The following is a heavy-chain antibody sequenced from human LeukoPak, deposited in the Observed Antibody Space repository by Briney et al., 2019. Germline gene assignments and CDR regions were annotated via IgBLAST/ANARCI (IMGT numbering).Heavy chain of an antibody. CDR3: ARVADSSGWLFPLDF. D-gene: IGHD6-19*01. CDR2: IYYSGST. J-gene: IGHJ4*02. V-gene: IGHV4-59*01. Sequence: SETLSLTRIVSGGSLSSYYWSWIRQPPGKGLGCMGNIYYSGSTNYNHSLKSRVTISVDTSKNQFSLKLSSVTAADTAVYCCARVADSSGWLFPLDFWGQGTLVTVSS. CDR1: GGSLSSYY.